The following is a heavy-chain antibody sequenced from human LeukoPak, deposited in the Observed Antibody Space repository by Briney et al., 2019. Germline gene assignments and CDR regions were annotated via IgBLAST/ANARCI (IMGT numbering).Heavy chain of an antibody. D-gene: IGHD3-16*01. V-gene: IGHV4-39*06. Sequence: SETLSLTCTVSGGSIVTTSYYWGWIRQPPVKGLEWLGSINYSGNTYYNPSLKSRVTISVDTSKNQFPLKLTSVTAADTAVYYCARVKAGEDWFDPWGQGTLVTVS. CDR2: INYSGNT. CDR1: GGSIVTTSYY. J-gene: IGHJ5*02. CDR3: ARVKAGEDWFDP.